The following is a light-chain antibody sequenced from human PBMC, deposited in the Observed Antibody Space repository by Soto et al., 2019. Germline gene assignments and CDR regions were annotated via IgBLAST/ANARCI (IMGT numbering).Light chain of an antibody. Sequence: EIVLTQSPGTLSLSPGERATLSCRASQSVGSGYLSWYQQKPGQAPRLLIYGASNRATGIPDRFSGSGSGTDFTLTISRLEPQDFAVYYCQQYDSSQYTFGQGNNLEMK. CDR1: QSVGSGY. CDR2: GAS. J-gene: IGKJ2*01. V-gene: IGKV3-20*01. CDR3: QQYDSSQYT.